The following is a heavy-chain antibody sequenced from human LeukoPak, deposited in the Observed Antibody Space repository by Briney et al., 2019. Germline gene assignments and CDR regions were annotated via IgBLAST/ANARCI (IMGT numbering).Heavy chain of an antibody. J-gene: IGHJ3*02. D-gene: IGHD3-10*01. CDR3: ARLLFGDNAFDI. Sequence: PSETLSLTCTVSGGSISSSSYYWGWIRQPPGKGLEWIGSIYYSGSTYYNPSLKSRVTISVDTSKNQFSLKLSSVTAADTAVYYCARLLFGDNAFDIWGQGTMVTVSS. CDR1: GGSISSSSYY. V-gene: IGHV4-39*01. CDR2: IYYSGST.